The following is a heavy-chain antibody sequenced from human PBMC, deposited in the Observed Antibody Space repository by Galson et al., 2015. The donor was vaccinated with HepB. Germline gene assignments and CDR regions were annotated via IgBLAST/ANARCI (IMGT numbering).Heavy chain of an antibody. V-gene: IGHV3-7*01. CDR3: ARRSGSFFDVILGRFDQ. D-gene: IGHD1-26*01. Sequence: SLRLSCAASGFTFSSFWMSWLRQAPGKGPEWVANIKQDGHEKKYVDSVKGRFTISRDNAKNSLYLQMNGLRVEDTAVYYCARRSGSFFDVILGRFDQWGQGTLVTVSS. J-gene: IGHJ4*02. CDR2: IKQDGHEK. CDR1: GFTFSSFW.